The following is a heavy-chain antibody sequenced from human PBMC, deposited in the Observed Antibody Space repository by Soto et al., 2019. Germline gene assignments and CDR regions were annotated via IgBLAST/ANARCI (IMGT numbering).Heavy chain of an antibody. Sequence: GGSLRLSCAASGFIVSRNYLNWVRQAPGKGLEWVSGIYSGGSTYYADSVRGRFTMSRDNSKNTMYLQMNSLRAGDTAVYYCARDPYTSDWAPNLDYWGQGTLVTVSS. V-gene: IGHV3-66*01. J-gene: IGHJ4*02. D-gene: IGHD6-19*01. CDR2: IYSGGST. CDR1: GFIVSRNY. CDR3: ARDPYTSDWAPNLDY.